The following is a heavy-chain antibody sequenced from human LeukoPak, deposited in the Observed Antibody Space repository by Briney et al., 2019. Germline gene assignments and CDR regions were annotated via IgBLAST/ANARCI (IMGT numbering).Heavy chain of an antibody. CDR2: ILYSGTT. V-gene: IGHV4-59*08. CDR1: GGSISIYY. Sequence: SETLSLTCTVSGGSISIYYWSWIRQPPGKGLEWMGYILYSGTTNYNPSLQSRVTISVDTSKSQFSLKLSSVTAADTAVYYCARHNKVEPTFDYWGQGTLVTVSS. D-gene: IGHD5-24*01. CDR3: ARHNKVEPTFDY. J-gene: IGHJ4*02.